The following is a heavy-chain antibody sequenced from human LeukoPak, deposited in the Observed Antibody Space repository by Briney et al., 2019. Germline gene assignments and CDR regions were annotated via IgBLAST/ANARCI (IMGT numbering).Heavy chain of an antibody. D-gene: IGHD3-22*01. J-gene: IGHJ4*02. CDR3: ARGGGVVVIANDY. CDR2: IIPIFGTA. CDR1: GGTFSSYA. V-gene: IGHV1-69*05. Sequence: ASVKVSCKASGGTFSSYAISWVRQAPGQGLEWMGGIIPIFGTANYAQKFQGRVTMTRNTSISTAYMELSSLRSEDTAVYYCARGGGVVVIANDYWGQGTLVTVSS.